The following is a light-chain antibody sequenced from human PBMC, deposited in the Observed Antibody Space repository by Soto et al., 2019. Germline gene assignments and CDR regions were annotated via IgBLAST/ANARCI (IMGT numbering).Light chain of an antibody. CDR3: QQGYSTPRT. J-gene: IGKJ1*01. CDR2: AAS. Sequence: DIQMTQSPASLSASVGDRVTITCRASENINFYLHWYQQKPGKAPKLLIYAASTLQSWVPSRFSGSGSGTDFTLTLNSLQPDDSATYYCQQGYSTPRTFGQGTKVEIK. CDR1: ENINFY. V-gene: IGKV1-39*01.